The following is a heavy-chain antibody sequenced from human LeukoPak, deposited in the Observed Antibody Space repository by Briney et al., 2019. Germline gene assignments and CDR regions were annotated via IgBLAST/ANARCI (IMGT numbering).Heavy chain of an antibody. D-gene: IGHD1-26*01. Sequence: GGSLRLSCAASGFTFSDYYMSWVRQAPGKGLEWISGISGSGASTYYADSVKGRFTISRDDSRNTLYLQMNSLRGDDTAVYYCAKDVGKWESLHFFDYWGQGTLVTVSS. J-gene: IGHJ4*02. CDR2: ISGSGAST. V-gene: IGHV3-23*01. CDR1: GFTFSDYY. CDR3: AKDVGKWESLHFFDY.